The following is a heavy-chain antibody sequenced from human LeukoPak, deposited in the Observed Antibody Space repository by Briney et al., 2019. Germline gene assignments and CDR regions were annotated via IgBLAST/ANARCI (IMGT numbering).Heavy chain of an antibody. V-gene: IGHV3-7*03. J-gene: IGHJ4*02. CDR1: GITFSNYW. D-gene: IGHD2-21*02. CDR2: IKQDGSDK. CDR3: ATYHNTLTAKRSYY. Sequence: GGSLRLSCAASGITFSNYWMKWVRQAPGKGLEWLAIIKQDGSDKFYVDSVKGRFTISRDNAGNSLYLQMNSLRAEDTAVYYCATYHNTLTAKRSYYWGQGTLVTVSS.